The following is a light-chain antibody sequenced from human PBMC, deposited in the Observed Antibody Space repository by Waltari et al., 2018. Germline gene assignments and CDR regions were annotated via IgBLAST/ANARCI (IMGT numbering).Light chain of an antibody. Sequence: DIQMTQSPSTLSASVGDRVTISCRASQSVGTWLAWYQQKPGKAPKLLIYMASSLDSGVPSRFSGSGSGTDFTLTISSLQPDDFATSSCQQYSSFSTFGQGTKV. J-gene: IGKJ2*01. CDR1: QSVGTW. CDR2: MAS. CDR3: QQYSSFST. V-gene: IGKV1-5*03.